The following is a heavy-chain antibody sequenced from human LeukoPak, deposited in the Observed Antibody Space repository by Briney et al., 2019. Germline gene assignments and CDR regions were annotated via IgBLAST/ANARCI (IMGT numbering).Heavy chain of an antibody. CDR2: IKQAGSEK. V-gene: IGHV3-7*01. D-gene: IGHD3-22*01. CDR1: GFTFSSNW. Sequence: GGSLRLSCAASGFTFSSNWMSWVRQAPGKGLEWVANIKQAGSEKYYVDSVKGRFTISGDNSKTSMYLQMDGLRAEDTSVYFWASGYYDSSGYDWGQGTLVTVSS. J-gene: IGHJ1*01. CDR3: ASGYYDSSGYD.